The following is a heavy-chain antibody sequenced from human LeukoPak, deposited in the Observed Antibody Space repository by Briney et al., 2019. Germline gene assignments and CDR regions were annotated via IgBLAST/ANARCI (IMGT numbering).Heavy chain of an antibody. CDR1: GFTFSSYS. Sequence: GGSLRLSCAASGFTFSSYSMNWVRQAPGKGLEWVSYISSSSSTIYYADSVKGRFTISRDNAKNSLYLQMNSLRAEDTAVYYCARDRGVKTYYDFWSGFDAFDIWGQGTMVTVSS. J-gene: IGHJ3*02. CDR2: ISSSSSTI. V-gene: IGHV3-48*01. CDR3: ARDRGVKTYYDFWSGFDAFDI. D-gene: IGHD3-3*01.